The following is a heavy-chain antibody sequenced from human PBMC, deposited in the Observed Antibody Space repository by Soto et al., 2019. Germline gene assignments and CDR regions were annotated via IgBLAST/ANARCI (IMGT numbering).Heavy chain of an antibody. V-gene: IGHV1-8*01. Sequence: ASVKVSCKASGYTFTSYDINWVRQATGQGLEWMGWMNPNSGNTGYAQKFQGRVTMTRNTSISTAYMELSSLRSEDTAVYYCAIFDFWSGYYPYYFDYWGQGTLVTVSS. CDR1: GYTFTSYD. D-gene: IGHD3-3*01. CDR2: MNPNSGNT. J-gene: IGHJ4*02. CDR3: AIFDFWSGYYPYYFDY.